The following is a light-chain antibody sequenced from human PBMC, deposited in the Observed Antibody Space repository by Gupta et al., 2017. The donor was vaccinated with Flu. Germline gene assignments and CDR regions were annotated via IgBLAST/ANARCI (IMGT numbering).Light chain of an antibody. CDR1: QSLLHINGYKY. Sequence: DIVMTQSPFSLSVTPGEPASISCRSSQSLLHINGYKYLDWYLQRPGQSPQLLIYLGSNRASGVPDRFSGSGSGTDFTLKISRVEAEDVGLYYCMQALQTPYTFGQGTKLEIK. CDR3: MQALQTPYT. CDR2: LGS. J-gene: IGKJ2*01. V-gene: IGKV2-28*01.